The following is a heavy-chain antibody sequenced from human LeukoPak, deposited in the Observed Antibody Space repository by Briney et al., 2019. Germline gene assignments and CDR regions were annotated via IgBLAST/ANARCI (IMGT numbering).Heavy chain of an antibody. CDR3: ARGHYDVLAASYKWTPDY. CDR1: GFTFNTFN. D-gene: IGHD3-9*01. J-gene: IGHJ4*02. Sequence: RGALRLSCVASGFTFNTFNMNGVRPAPGKGLEWVSSITSGGDYINYADSVKGRFTTSRYNAKNSMSLQLNSLRVEDTAVYYCARGHYDVLAASYKWTPDYWGQGTLVTVSS. CDR2: ITSGGDYI. V-gene: IGHV3-21*01.